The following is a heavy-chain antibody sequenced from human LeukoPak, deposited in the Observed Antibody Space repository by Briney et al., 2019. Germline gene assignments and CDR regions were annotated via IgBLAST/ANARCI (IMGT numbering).Heavy chain of an antibody. J-gene: IGHJ4*02. CDR3: ARGGGRITGTTFDY. V-gene: IGHV1-69*04. Sequence: SVKVSCKASGGTFSSYAISWVRQAPGQGLEWMGRIIPILGIANYAQKFQGRVTITADKSTSTAYMELSSLRSEDTAVCYCARGGGRITGTTFDYWGQGTLVTVSS. CDR2: IIPILGIA. D-gene: IGHD1-20*01. CDR1: GGTFSSYA.